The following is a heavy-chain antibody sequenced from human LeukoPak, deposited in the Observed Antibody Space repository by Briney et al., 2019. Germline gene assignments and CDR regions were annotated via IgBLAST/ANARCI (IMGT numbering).Heavy chain of an antibody. J-gene: IGHJ3*02. CDR2: ISSSSSTI. CDR3: AWADCTNGVCYILDACNI. D-gene: IGHD2-8*01. Sequence: GGSLRLSCAASGFTFSSYSMNWVRQAPGKGLGWVSYISSSSSTIYYADSVKGRFTISRDNAKNSLYLQMNIWRAEDSAVYYCAWADCTNGVCYILDACNIWGQGETVTVSS. V-gene: IGHV3-48*01. CDR1: GFTFSSYS.